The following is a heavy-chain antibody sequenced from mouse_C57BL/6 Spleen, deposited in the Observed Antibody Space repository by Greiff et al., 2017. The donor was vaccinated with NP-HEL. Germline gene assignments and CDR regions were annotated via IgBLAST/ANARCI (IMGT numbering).Heavy chain of an antibody. CDR2: IRSKSNNYAT. CDR3: VSGTYFDY. V-gene: IGHV10-1*01. Sequence: EVQLVESGGGLVQPKGSLKLSCAASGFSFNTYAMNWVRQAPGKGLEWVARIRSKSNNYATYSADSVKDRFTISRDDSESMLYLQMNNLKAEDAAMYYCVSGTYFDYWGQGTTLTVSS. J-gene: IGHJ2*01. CDR1: GFSFNTYA. D-gene: IGHD4-1*01.